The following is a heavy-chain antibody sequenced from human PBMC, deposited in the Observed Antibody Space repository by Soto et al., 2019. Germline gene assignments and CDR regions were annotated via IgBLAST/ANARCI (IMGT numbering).Heavy chain of an antibody. CDR2: NLPLFKLA. V-gene: IGHV1-69*01. J-gene: IGHJ2*01. D-gene: IGHD3-10*01. CDR3: ARRGLGYGSWLFDP. CDR1: GGAFSSYA. Sequence: QVQLVQSGAEVKKPGSSVKVSCKASGGAFSSYAISWVRQAPGQGLEWMGGNLPLFKLANYAQKLQGRVTIPQEEPTSTAYLDHRSLTSDVTAVYYCARRGLGYGSWLFDPWGRGT.